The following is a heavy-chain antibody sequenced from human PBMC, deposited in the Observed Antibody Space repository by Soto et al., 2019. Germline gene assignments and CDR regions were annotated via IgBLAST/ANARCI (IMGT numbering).Heavy chain of an antibody. D-gene: IGHD3-22*01. CDR3: ASRGYYYDSRGRFDY. Sequence: SETLSLTCTVSGGSISSGGYYWSWIRQPPGKGLEWIGEINHSGGTNYNPSLKSRVTISVDTSKNQFSLKLSSVTAADTAVYYCASRGYYYDSRGRFDYWGQGTLVTVSS. CDR1: GGSISSGGYY. J-gene: IGHJ4*02. V-gene: IGHV4-39*07. CDR2: INHSGGT.